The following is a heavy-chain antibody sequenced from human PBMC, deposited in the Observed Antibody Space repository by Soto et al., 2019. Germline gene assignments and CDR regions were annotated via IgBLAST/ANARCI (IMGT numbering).Heavy chain of an antibody. V-gene: IGHV4-34*01. D-gene: IGHD6-13*01. CDR2: INHSGST. CDR1: CGSCGDFY. CDR3: ARGTRSNTGYYYFYYGMDV. J-gene: IGHJ6*02. Sequence: VLCGSCGDFYWRRLRPPTRKGLEWIGEINHSGSTNYNPSLKSRVTISVDTSKNQFSLKLSSVTAADTAVYYCARGTRSNTGYYYFYYGMDVWGQGIIVNV.